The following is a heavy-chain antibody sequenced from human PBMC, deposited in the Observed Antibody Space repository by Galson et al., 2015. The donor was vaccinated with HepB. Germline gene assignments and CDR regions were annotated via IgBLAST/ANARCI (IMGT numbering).Heavy chain of an antibody. CDR2: IYYSGTT. CDR3: ARQGAVGSSWYCDY. V-gene: IGHV4-39*01. D-gene: IGHD3-22*01. J-gene: IGHJ4*02. CDR1: GGSITSSNFY. Sequence: LSLTCTVSGGSITSSNFYWGWIRQPPGKGLEWIGNIYYSGTTSYNPPLKSRVTISVDTSKNQFSLKVTSVTAADTALYYCARQGAVGSSWYCDYWGQGTMVTVSS.